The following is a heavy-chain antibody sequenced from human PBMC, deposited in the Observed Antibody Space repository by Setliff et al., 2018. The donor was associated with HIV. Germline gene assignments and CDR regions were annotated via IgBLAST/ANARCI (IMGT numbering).Heavy chain of an antibody. D-gene: IGHD3-22*01. V-gene: IGHV4-59*08. CDR3: ARHLYYYDNNGYLQPYYYMDV. Sequence: TSETLSLTCTVSGGSISSYYWSWIRQPPGKGLEWIGYIYYSGSTSYNPSLKSRVTISLGTSKNQFSLRLSSVTAADTAVYYCARHLYYYDNNGYLQPYYYMDVWGKGTTVTVSS. CDR1: GGSISSYY. CDR2: IYYSGST. J-gene: IGHJ6*03.